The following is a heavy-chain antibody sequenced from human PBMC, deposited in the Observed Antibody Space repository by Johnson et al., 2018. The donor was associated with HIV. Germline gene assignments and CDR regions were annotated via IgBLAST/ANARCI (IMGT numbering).Heavy chain of an antibody. V-gene: IGHV3-30*04. D-gene: IGHD3-22*01. CDR1: GFTFSSFA. J-gene: IGHJ3*02. CDR2: ISYDGGNE. CDR3: ARDHTMIVLGGAFDI. Sequence: QVQLVESGGGVVQPGRSLRLSCAASGFTFSSFAMHWVRQAPGKGLEWVAVISYDGGNEYYADSVKGRFTISRDISKNTLYLQMNSLRAEDTAVYYCARDHTMIVLGGAFDIWGQGTLVTVSS.